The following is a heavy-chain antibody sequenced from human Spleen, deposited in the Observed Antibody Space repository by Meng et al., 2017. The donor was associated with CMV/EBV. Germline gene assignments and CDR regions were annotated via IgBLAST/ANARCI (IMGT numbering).Heavy chain of an antibody. Sequence: ISGDSVSRNRAAWNWIRQSPSRGVEWLGRTYYRSKWYNDYAVSVKSRIAINPDTSKNQFSLQLSSVAPEDTAVYYCARGGPNTVTLDYWGQGTLVTVSS. V-gene: IGHV6-1*01. D-gene: IGHD4-11*01. J-gene: IGHJ4*02. CDR2: TYYRSKWYN. CDR1: GDSVSRNRAA. CDR3: ARGGPNTVTLDY.